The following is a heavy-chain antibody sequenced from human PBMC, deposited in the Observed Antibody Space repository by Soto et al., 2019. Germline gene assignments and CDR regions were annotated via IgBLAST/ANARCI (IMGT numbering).Heavy chain of an antibody. CDR2: ISYDGSNK. Sequence: GGSLRLSCAASGFTFSSYGMHWVRQAPGKGLEWVAVISYDGSNKYYADSVKGRFTISRDNSKNTLYLQMNSLRAGDTAVYYCAKDATLFGVVIRLGYWGQGTLVTVSS. CDR1: GFTFSSYG. D-gene: IGHD3-3*01. V-gene: IGHV3-30*18. J-gene: IGHJ4*02. CDR3: AKDATLFGVVIRLGY.